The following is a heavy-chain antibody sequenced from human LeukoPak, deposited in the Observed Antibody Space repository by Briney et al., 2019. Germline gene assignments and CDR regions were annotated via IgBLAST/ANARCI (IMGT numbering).Heavy chain of an antibody. V-gene: IGHV3-49*04. CDR1: GFTFGHYA. D-gene: IGHD2-2*01. Sequence: GRSLRLSCTGSGFTFGHYALAWVRQAPGKGLEWLGFIRSQAYGGTIEYAASVKGRFSISRDNSKSIADLQINSLKTEDTAVYYCARGGDFGVPAPLGIDAFDIWGQGTMVTVSS. CDR3: ARGGDFGVPAPLGIDAFDI. J-gene: IGHJ3*02. CDR2: IRSQAYGGTI.